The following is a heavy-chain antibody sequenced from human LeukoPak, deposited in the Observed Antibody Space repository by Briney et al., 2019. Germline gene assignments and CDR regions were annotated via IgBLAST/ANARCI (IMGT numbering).Heavy chain of an antibody. V-gene: IGHV5-10-1*01. CDR3: ARHRGYSYGIDY. J-gene: IGHJ4*02. D-gene: IGHD5-18*01. Sequence: GEPLKISCKGSGYSFTSYWISWVRQMPGKGLEWMGRIDPSDSYTNYSTSFQGHVTVSADQSISTAYLQWSSLKASDPAMYYCARHRGYSYGIDYWGQGTLVTVCS. CDR1: GYSFTSYW. CDR2: IDPSDSYT.